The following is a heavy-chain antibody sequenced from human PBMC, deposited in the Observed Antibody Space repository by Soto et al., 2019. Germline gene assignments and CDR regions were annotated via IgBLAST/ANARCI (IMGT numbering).Heavy chain of an antibody. J-gene: IGHJ6*02. CDR2: SIPIFGTA. Sequence: SVKVSCKASGGTFSSYSFSWVRQAPGQGLEWMGGSIPIFGTAIYAQKFQGRVTVTADESASTAYMELRSLRSDDTAVYYCARVPTGVAATSYYYYGMDVWGQGTTVTVSS. CDR3: ARVPTGVAATSYYYYGMDV. D-gene: IGHD2-15*01. V-gene: IGHV1-69*13. CDR1: GGTFSSYS.